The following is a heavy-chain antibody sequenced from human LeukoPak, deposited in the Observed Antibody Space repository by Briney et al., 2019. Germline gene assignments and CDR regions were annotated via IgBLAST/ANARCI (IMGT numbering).Heavy chain of an antibody. Sequence: SETLSLTCTVSGGSISSYYWSWIRQPPGKGLEWMGYIYYSGSTNYNPSLKSRVTISVDTSKNQFSLKLSSVTAADTAAYYCARWNGDYDPLPFDYWGQGTLVTVSS. CDR2: IYYSGST. CDR3: ARWNGDYDPLPFDY. CDR1: GGSISSYY. V-gene: IGHV4-59*01. J-gene: IGHJ4*02. D-gene: IGHD4-17*01.